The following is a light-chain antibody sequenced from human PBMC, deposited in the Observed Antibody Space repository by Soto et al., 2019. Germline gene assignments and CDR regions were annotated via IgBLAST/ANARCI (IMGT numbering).Light chain of an antibody. CDR3: SSYTSSSTYV. CDR1: SSDVGAYNY. Sequence: QSVLTQPASVSGSPGQSMTISCTATSSDVGAYNYVSWYQQHPGKAPKLMIYEVSNRPSGVSNRFSGSKSGNAASLTISGLQAEDEADYYCSSYTSSSTYVFGTGTKVTVL. CDR2: EVS. J-gene: IGLJ1*01. V-gene: IGLV2-14*01.